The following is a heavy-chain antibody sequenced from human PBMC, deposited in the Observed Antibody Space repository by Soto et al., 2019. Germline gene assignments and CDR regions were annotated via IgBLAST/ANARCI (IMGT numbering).Heavy chain of an antibody. CDR1: GFTFSSYG. V-gene: IGHV3-30*18. D-gene: IGHD6-19*01. CDR3: AKEARSSGWYGGRDAFDI. CDR2: ISYDGSNK. Sequence: PGGSLRLSCAASGFTFSSYGMHWVRQAPGKGLEWVAVISYDGSNKYYADSVKGRFTISRDNSKNTLYLQMNSLRAEDTAVHYCAKEARSSGWYGGRDAFDIWGQGTMVTVSS. J-gene: IGHJ3*02.